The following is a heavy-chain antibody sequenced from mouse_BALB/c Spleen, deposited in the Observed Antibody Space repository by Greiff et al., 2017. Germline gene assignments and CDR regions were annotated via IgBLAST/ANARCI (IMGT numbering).Heavy chain of an antibody. Sequence: VQLQQSGAELVRPGALVKLSCKASGFNIKDYYMHWVKQRPEQGLEWIGWIDPENGNTIYDPKFQGKASITADTSSNTAYLQLSSLTSEDTAVYYCAREQNVYGNYYAMDYWGQGTSVTVSS. D-gene: IGHD2-10*02. CDR2: IDPENGNT. J-gene: IGHJ4*01. V-gene: IGHV14-1*02. CDR1: GFNIKDYY. CDR3: AREQNVYGNYYAMDY.